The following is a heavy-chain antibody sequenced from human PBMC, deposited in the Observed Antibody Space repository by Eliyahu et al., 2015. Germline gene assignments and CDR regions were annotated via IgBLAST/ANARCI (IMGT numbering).Heavy chain of an antibody. CDR2: VYYTGST. Sequence: QLQLQESGPGLVKPSESLSLTCXVSGDSXTSXTSYWAWIRQPPGKGLXWIGXVYYTGSTYYTPSLYSRLTISVDTSKNQFSLKLSSVTAADTAVYFCARHPVRVTVADNYYFDSWGQGTLVTVSS. D-gene: IGHD6-19*01. V-gene: IGHV4-39*01. CDR3: ARHPVRVTVADNYYFDS. CDR1: GDSXTSXTSY. J-gene: IGHJ4*02.